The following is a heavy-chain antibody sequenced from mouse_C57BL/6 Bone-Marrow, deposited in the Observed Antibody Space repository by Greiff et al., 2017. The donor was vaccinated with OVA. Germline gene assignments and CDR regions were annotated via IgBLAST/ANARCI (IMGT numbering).Heavy chain of an antibody. CDR3: TRSPCYGSSFDY. J-gene: IGHJ2*01. D-gene: IGHD1-1*01. CDR2: IDPYSGGT. CDR1: GYTFTSYW. V-gene: IGHV1-72*01. Sequence: QVQLQQPGAELVKPGASVKLSCKASGYTFTSYWMNWVKQRPGRGLEWIGRIDPYSGGTKYNEKFKSKATLTVDKPSSTAYMQLSRLTSEDSAVYYCTRSPCYGSSFDYWGQGTTLTVSS.